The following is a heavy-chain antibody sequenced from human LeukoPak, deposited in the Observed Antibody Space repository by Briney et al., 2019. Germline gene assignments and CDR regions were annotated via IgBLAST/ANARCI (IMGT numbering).Heavy chain of an antibody. J-gene: IGHJ3*02. CDR2: IYHSGTT. V-gene: IGHV4-4*02. D-gene: IGHD1-26*01. Sequence: PSETLSLTCAVSGGSISTINWWTWVRQPPGKGLEWIGEIYHSGTTYYNPSLKSRVTISVDTSKNQFSLKLSSVTAADTAVYYCARDRGSYLPGGAFDIWGQGTMVTVSS. CDR3: ARDRGSYLPGGAFDI. CDR1: GGSISTINW.